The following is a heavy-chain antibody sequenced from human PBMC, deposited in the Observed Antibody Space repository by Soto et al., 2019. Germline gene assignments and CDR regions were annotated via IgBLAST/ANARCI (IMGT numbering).Heavy chain of an antibody. Sequence: PSETLSLTCTVSGGSINSSYYFWGWIRQSPGKGLEWIGSISYSGNTYYNPSLKSRVTISVDTSKKQFSLRVTSVTAADTAVYYCARRPRYYDSSGYYLAFDYWGQGALVTVSS. CDR3: ARRPRYYDSSGYYLAFDY. CDR2: ISYSGNT. J-gene: IGHJ4*02. V-gene: IGHV4-39*01. D-gene: IGHD3-22*01. CDR1: GGSINSSYYF.